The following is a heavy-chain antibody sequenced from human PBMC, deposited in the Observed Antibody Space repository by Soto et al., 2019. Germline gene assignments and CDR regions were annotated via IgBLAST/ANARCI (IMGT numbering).Heavy chain of an antibody. CDR2: INAGNGNT. D-gene: IGHD6-19*01. CDR3: ASDYGSNWRL. V-gene: IGHV1-3*01. CDR1: GFVSTNHN. Sequence: QAHLVQSGAEVKMPGDSVQVSCKASGFVSTNHNFHWVRQAPGQSLEWMGRINAGNGNTQYAQNFQGRVTFTSDPSATTAFMELTNLRLEDRAMYYCASDYGSNWRLWGQRTLVSVSS. J-gene: IGHJ4*02.